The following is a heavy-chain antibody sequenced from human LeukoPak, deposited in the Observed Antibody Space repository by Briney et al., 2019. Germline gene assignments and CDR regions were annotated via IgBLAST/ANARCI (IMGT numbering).Heavy chain of an antibody. CDR3: ARDPRRITMFRVVTYWFDP. CDR1: GFTFSSYW. Sequence: GGSLRLSCAASGFTFSSYWMHWVRQAPGKGLVWVSRINSDGSSTSYADSVKGRFTISRDNTKNTLYLQMNSLRAEDTAVYYCARDPRRITMFRVVTYWFDPWGQGTLVTVSS. V-gene: IGHV3-74*01. J-gene: IGHJ5*02. CDR2: INSDGSST. D-gene: IGHD3-3*01.